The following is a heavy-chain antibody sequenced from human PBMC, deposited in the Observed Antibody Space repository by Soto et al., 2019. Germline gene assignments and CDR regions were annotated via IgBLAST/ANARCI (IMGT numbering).Heavy chain of an antibody. V-gene: IGHV4-59*01. CDR1: GGSISSYY. Sequence: PSETLSLTCTVSGGSISSYYWSWIRQPPGKGLEWIGYIYYSGSTNYNPSLKSRVTISVDTSKNQFSLKLSSVTAADTAVYYCARDRSGAYFYYWGQGTLVTVSS. J-gene: IGHJ4*02. CDR2: IYYSGST. CDR3: ARDRSGAYFYY.